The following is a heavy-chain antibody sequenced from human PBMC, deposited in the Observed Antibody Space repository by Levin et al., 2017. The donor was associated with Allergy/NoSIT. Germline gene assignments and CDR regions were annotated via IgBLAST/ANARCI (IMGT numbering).Heavy chain of an antibody. V-gene: IGHV4-4*07. CDR1: GGSISSYY. Sequence: SQTLSLTCTVSGGSISSYYWSWIRQPAGKGLEWIGRIYTSGSTNYNPSLKSRVTMSVDTSKNQFSLKLSSVTAADTAVYYCARDLGYCSSTSCYKTDDAFDIWGQGTMVTVSS. CDR3: ARDLGYCSSTSCYKTDDAFDI. D-gene: IGHD2-2*02. CDR2: IYTSGST. J-gene: IGHJ3*02.